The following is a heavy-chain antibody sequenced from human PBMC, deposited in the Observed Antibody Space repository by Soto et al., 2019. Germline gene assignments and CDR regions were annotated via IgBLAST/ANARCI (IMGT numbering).Heavy chain of an antibody. Sequence: ASVKVSCKASGYTFTSYAMHWVRQAPGQRLEWMGWINAGNGNTKYSQKFQGRVTITRDTSASTAYMELSSLRSEDTAVYYCARSKSSSQYWYFDLWGRGTLVTVSS. CDR2: INAGNGNT. D-gene: IGHD6-6*01. CDR3: ARSKSSSQYWYFDL. V-gene: IGHV1-3*01. J-gene: IGHJ2*01. CDR1: GYTFTSYA.